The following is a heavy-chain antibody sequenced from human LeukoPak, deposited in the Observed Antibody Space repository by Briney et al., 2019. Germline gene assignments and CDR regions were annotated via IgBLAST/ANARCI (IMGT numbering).Heavy chain of an antibody. V-gene: IGHV1-46*01. D-gene: IGHD2-2*01. J-gene: IGHJ4*02. Sequence: ASVKVSCKASGYTFTSYYMHWVRQAPGQGLEWMGIINHSDGSTNYAQKFQGRVTMTRDRSRSTVYLELSSLRSEDTAVYYCTRPKDCGSHLFLFDYWGQGTLVTVSS. CDR2: INHSDGST. CDR3: TRPKDCGSHLFLFDY. CDR1: GYTFTSYY.